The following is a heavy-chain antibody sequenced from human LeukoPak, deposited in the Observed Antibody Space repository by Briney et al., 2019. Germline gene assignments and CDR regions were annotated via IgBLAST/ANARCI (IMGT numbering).Heavy chain of an antibody. D-gene: IGHD5-12*01. V-gene: IGHV3-7*01. Sequence: GGPLRLPYAASGFTFNSYWMSWVRQAPGKELEWVANTKKGESKKYYADSVKGRFTISRDNAKTSLYLQMNSLRAEDTAVYYCARKREDIVAHYYFDYWGQGTLVTVSS. CDR2: TKKGESKK. J-gene: IGHJ4*02. CDR1: GFTFNSYW. CDR3: ARKREDIVAHYYFDY.